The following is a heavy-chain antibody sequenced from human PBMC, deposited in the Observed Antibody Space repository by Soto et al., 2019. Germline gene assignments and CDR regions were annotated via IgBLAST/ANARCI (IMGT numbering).Heavy chain of an antibody. CDR3: ARVRVYGMDA. CDR1: GFTFSSFA. J-gene: IGHJ6*02. D-gene: IGHD6-6*01. V-gene: IGHV3-23*01. Sequence: GGSLRLSCAASGFTFSSFAMSWVRQAPGKGREWVSGISGSGGNTNFADSLKGRFTISRDKSKNTLHLQRNSLRTEDTAVYFVARVRVYGMDAWGQGTRVTVS. CDR2: ISGSGGNT.